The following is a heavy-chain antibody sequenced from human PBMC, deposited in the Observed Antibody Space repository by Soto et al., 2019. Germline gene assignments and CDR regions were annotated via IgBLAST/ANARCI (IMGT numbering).Heavy chain of an antibody. Sequence: GGSLRLSCVASGFTFDDYAVFWVRQAPGKGLEWVSGISWKSASIGYADSVKGRFTISRDNAKNSLYLQMNSLRAEDTALYYCAKSTGGTANGMDVWGQGTTVTVSS. CDR3: AKSTGGTANGMDV. J-gene: IGHJ6*02. CDR2: ISWKSASI. V-gene: IGHV3-9*01. D-gene: IGHD2-8*02. CDR1: GFTFDDYA.